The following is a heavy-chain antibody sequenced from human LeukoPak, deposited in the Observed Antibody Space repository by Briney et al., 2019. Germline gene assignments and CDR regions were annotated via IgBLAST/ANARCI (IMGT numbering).Heavy chain of an antibody. CDR1: GGSISSYY. J-gene: IGHJ3*02. D-gene: IGHD2-21*02. Sequence: PSETLSLTCTVSGGSISSYYWSWIRQPPGKGLEWIGYIYYSGSTNYNPSLKSRVTISVDTSKNRFSLKLSSVTAADTAVYYCARGGGCGGDCDAFDIWGQGTMVTVSS. V-gene: IGHV4-59*01. CDR3: ARGGGCGGDCDAFDI. CDR2: IYYSGST.